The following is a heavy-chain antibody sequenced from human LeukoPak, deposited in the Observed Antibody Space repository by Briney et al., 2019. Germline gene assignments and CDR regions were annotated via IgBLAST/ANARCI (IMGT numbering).Heavy chain of an antibody. J-gene: IGHJ5*02. CDR2: IYYSGST. CDR1: GGSISSGGYY. CDR3: ARKDYGSSGGWFDP. V-gene: IGHV4-31*03. D-gene: IGHD3-22*01. Sequence: TSETLSLTCTVSGGSISSGGYYWSWIRQHPGKGLEWIGYIYYSGSTYYNPSLKSRVTISVDTSKNQFSLKLSSVTAADTAVYYCARKDYGSSGGWFDPWGQGTLVTVSS.